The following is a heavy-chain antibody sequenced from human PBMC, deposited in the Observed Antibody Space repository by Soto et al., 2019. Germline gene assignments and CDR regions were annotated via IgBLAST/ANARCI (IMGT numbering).Heavy chain of an antibody. CDR3: ARGGGEVQLWLPYYYGMDV. V-gene: IGHV4-59*08. J-gene: IGHJ6*02. CDR1: GGSISSYY. CDR2: IYYSGST. D-gene: IGHD5-18*01. Sequence: ASETLSLTCTVSGGSISSYYWSWIRQPPGKGLEWIGYIYYSGSTNYNPSLKSRVTISVDTSKNQFSLKLSSVTAADTAVYYCARGGGEVQLWLPYYYGMDVWGQGTTVTVSS.